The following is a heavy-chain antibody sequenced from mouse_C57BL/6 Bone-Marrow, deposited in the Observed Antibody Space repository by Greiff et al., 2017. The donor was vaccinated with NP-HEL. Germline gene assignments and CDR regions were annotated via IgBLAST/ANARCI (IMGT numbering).Heavy chain of an antibody. CDR3: TDYYSNYYAMDY. J-gene: IGHJ4*01. CDR1: GFTFSNYW. V-gene: IGHV6-3*01. CDR2: IRLKSDNYAT. Sequence: EVQLQESGGGLVQPGGSMKLSCVASGFTFSNYWMNWVRQSPEKGLEWVAQIRLKSDNYATHYAESVKGRFTISRDDSKSSVYLQMNNLRAEDTGIDYCTDYYSNYYAMDYWGQGTSVTVSS. D-gene: IGHD2-5*01.